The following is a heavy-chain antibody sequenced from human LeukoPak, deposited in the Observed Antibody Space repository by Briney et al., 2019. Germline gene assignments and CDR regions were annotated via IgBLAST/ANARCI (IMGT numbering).Heavy chain of an antibody. CDR2: IYYSGST. CDR1: GGSISSGDYY. Sequence: SETLSLTCTVSGGSISSGDYYWSWIRQPPGKGLEWIGYIYYSGSTYYNPSINSRVTISVDTSKNQFSLKLSSVTAADTAVYYCARGWYSSGWYSGEFFDYWGQGTLVTVSS. D-gene: IGHD6-19*01. CDR3: ARGWYSSGWYSGEFFDY. J-gene: IGHJ4*02. V-gene: IGHV4-30-4*08.